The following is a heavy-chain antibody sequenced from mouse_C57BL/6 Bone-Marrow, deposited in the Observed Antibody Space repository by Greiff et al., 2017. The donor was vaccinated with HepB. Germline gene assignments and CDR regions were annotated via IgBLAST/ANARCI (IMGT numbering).Heavy chain of an antibody. Sequence: VQLQQSGPELVKPGASVKISCKASGYSFTGYYMNWVKQSPEKSLEWIGEINPSTGGTTYNQKFKAKATLTVDKSSSTAYMQLKSLTSEDSAVYYCARGLTGDFDYWGQGTTLTVSS. CDR3: ARGLTGDFDY. J-gene: IGHJ2*01. CDR1: GYSFTGYY. V-gene: IGHV1-42*01. D-gene: IGHD4-1*01. CDR2: INPSTGGT.